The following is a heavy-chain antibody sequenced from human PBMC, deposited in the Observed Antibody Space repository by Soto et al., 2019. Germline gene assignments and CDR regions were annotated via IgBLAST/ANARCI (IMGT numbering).Heavy chain of an antibody. V-gene: IGHV3-23*01. CDR3: AKDCLSTVVTGVVYPPNDIDY. D-gene: IGHD4-17*01. J-gene: IGHJ4*02. CDR1: GFTFSSYA. Sequence: HAGCIGLCCAASGFTFSSYAMSGVRQAKGKGLEWVSAISGSGGSTYYADSVKGRFTISRDNSKNTLYLQMNSLRAEDTAVYYCAKDCLSTVVTGVVYPPNDIDYWGQGTLVTVSS. CDR2: ISGSGGST.